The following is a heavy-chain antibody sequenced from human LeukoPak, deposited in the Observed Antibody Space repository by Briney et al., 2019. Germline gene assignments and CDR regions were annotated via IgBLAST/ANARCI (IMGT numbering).Heavy chain of an antibody. Sequence: GGPLRLSCAASGFTFSSYGMHWVRQAPGKGLEWVAVIWSDGSSEKYVDSVKGRFTISRDNSKNTLYLQMNSLRAEDSALYYCAKGLYCSSTSCYFENYYYYYMDVWGKGTTVTVSS. V-gene: IGHV3-33*06. J-gene: IGHJ6*03. D-gene: IGHD2-2*01. CDR1: GFTFSSYG. CDR3: AKGLYCSSTSCYFENYYYYYMDV. CDR2: IWSDGSSE.